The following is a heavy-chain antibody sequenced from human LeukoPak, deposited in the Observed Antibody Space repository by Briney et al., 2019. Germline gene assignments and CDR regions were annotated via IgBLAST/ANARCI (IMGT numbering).Heavy chain of an antibody. CDR2: ISGSGGST. J-gene: IGHJ4*02. Sequence: PGGSLRLSCAASGFTFSSYAMSWVRQAPGKGLEWVSAISGSGGSTYYADSVKGRFTISRDNSKNTLYLQMNSLRAEDTAVYYCATSQAYCSSGSCYYWGQGTLVTVSS. CDR3: ATSQAYCSSGSCYY. CDR1: GFTFSSYA. D-gene: IGHD2-15*01. V-gene: IGHV3-23*01.